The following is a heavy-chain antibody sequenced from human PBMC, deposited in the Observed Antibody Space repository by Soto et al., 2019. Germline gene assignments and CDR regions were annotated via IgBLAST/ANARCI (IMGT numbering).Heavy chain of an antibody. Sequence: PGGSLRLSCAASGFTFSSYSMNWVRQAPGKGLEWVSSISSSSSYIYYADSVKGRFTISRDNAKNSLYPQMNSLRAEDTAVYYCARAPDYGDYAYYFDYWGQGTLVTVSS. CDR2: ISSSSSYI. CDR3: ARAPDYGDYAYYFDY. D-gene: IGHD4-17*01. J-gene: IGHJ4*02. V-gene: IGHV3-21*01. CDR1: GFTFSSYS.